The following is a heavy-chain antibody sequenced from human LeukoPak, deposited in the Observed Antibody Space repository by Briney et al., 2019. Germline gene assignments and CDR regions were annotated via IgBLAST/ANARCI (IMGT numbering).Heavy chain of an antibody. Sequence: GASVKVSCKASGYTLTSYDINWVRQATGQGLEWMGWMNPNSGNTGYAQKFQGRVTMTRNTSISTAYMELSSLRSEGTAVYYCARSPLYGGNSGFDYWGQGTLVTVSS. CDR1: GYTLTSYD. CDR2: MNPNSGNT. J-gene: IGHJ4*02. V-gene: IGHV1-8*01. D-gene: IGHD4-23*01. CDR3: ARSPLYGGNSGFDY.